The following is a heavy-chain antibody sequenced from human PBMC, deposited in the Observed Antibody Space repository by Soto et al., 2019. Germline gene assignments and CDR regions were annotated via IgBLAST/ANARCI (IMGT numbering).Heavy chain of an antibody. CDR3: ARELFGRSVWFDP. V-gene: IGHV4-59*01. J-gene: IGHJ5*02. CDR1: GGSISVYY. CDR2: IYYSGST. D-gene: IGHD3-10*01. Sequence: SETLSLTCSVSGGSISVYYWNWIRQPPGKGLEWIGYIYYSGSTNYNPSLKSRVTISVDTSKNQFSLKLSSVTAADTAVYYCARELFGRSVWFDPWGQGTLVTVSS.